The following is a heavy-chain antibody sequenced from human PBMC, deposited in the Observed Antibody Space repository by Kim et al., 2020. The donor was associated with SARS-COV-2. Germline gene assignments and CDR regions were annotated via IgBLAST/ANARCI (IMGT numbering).Heavy chain of an antibody. Sequence: YYADAVKGRFTISRNNSKNTLYLQMNCLRAEDTAVYYCARGAATEYYFDYWGQGTLVTVSS. D-gene: IGHD1-26*01. V-gene: IGHV3-33*01. J-gene: IGHJ4*02. CDR3: ARGAATEYYFDY.